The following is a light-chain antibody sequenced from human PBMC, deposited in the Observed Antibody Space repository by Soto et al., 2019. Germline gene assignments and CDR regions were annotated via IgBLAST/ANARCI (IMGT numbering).Light chain of an antibody. V-gene: IGKV3D-15*01. CDR1: QSVSSS. J-gene: IGKJ1*01. CDR3: QQYDNSPWT. CDR2: GAS. Sequence: TLSVSPGERATLSFRASQSVSSSLAWYQHKPGQAPRLIMYGASTRATGIPARFSGSGSVTEFTLTISSLQPEDFAVYYCQQYDNSPWTFGQGTKVDTK.